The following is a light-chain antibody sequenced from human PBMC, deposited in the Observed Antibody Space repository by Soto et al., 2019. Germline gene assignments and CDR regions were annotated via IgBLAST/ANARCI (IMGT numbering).Light chain of an antibody. J-gene: IGLJ1*01. CDR1: SSDVGDYPY. CDR2: EVT. Sequence: SALAQPASVSGSPGQSITISCTGTSSDVGDYPYVSWYQQHPGEVPKLIIYEVTNRPSGVTSRFSGSKSENTASLTISGLQAEDEADYYCSSYSATNTLVFGGGTKVTVL. CDR3: SSYSATNTLV. V-gene: IGLV2-14*01.